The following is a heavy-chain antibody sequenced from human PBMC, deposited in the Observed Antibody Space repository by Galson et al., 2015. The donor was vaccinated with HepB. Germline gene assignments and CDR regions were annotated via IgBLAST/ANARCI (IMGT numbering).Heavy chain of an antibody. CDR2: IIPIFGTA. D-gene: IGHD2-2*02. Sequence: SVKVSCKASGGTFSSYAISWVRQAPGQGLEWMGGIIPIFGTANYAQKFQGRVTITADESTSTAYMELSSLRSEDTAVYYCARPRQDIVVVPAAIHPHDAFDIWGQGTMVTVSS. CDR3: ARPRQDIVVVPAAIHPHDAFDI. CDR1: GGTFSSYA. V-gene: IGHV1-69*13. J-gene: IGHJ3*02.